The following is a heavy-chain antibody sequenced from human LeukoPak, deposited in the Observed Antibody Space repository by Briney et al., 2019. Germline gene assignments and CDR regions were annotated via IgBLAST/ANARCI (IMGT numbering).Heavy chain of an antibody. D-gene: IGHD5-12*01. V-gene: IGHV3-15*01. CDR1: GFTFSNAW. Sequence: GGSLRLSCAASGFTFSNAWMSWVRQAPGKGLEWVGRIKSKTDGGTTDYAAPVKGRFTISRDDSKNTLYLQMNSLKTEDTAVYYCTTLPPHIVATGFDYWGQGTLVTVSS. CDR3: TTLPPHIVATGFDY. CDR2: IKSKTDGGTT. J-gene: IGHJ4*02.